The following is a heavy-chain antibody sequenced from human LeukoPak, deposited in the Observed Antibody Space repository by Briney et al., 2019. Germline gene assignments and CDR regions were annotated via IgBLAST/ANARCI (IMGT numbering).Heavy chain of an antibody. Sequence: PSETLSLTCTVAGGSISTSIYYWGWVRQPPGKGLEGIGSINYNGITYYTPSLKSRVMISSDTTKNPSSLDLRSVTAADTAVFYCTRALDGFTPGYFMDVWGKGTTVIISS. V-gene: IGHV4-39*01. CDR3: TRALDGFTPGYFMDV. CDR1: GGSISTSIYY. CDR2: INYNGIT. D-gene: IGHD2-15*01. J-gene: IGHJ6*04.